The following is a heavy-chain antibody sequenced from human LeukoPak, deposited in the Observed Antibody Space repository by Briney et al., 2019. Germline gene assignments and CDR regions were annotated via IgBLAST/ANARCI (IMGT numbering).Heavy chain of an antibody. Sequence: GSLRLSCVVSGFTFSNVWMSWVRQPPGKGLEWIGEINHSGSTNYNPSLKSRVTISVDTSKNQFSLKLGSVTAADTAVYYCARDTYDDSSGSYYYYGMDVWGQGTTVTVSS. CDR1: GFTFSNVW. J-gene: IGHJ6*02. D-gene: IGHD3-22*01. CDR2: INHSGST. V-gene: IGHV4-4*02. CDR3: ARDTYDDSSGSYYYYGMDV.